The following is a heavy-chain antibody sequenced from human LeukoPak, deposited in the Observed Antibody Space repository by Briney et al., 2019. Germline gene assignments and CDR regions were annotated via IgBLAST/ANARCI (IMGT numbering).Heavy chain of an antibody. Sequence: GGSLRLSCAASGFTFSSYSMNWVRQAPGKGLEWVSSXSSSSSYIYYADSXKGRFTISRDNAKNSLYLQMNSLRAEDTAVYYXXRGXXLIAAGYNWFDPWGQGTLVTVSS. CDR3: XRGXXLIAAGYNWFDP. D-gene: IGHD6-13*01. J-gene: IGHJ5*02. CDR1: GFTFSSYS. V-gene: IGHV3-21*01. CDR2: XSSSSSYI.